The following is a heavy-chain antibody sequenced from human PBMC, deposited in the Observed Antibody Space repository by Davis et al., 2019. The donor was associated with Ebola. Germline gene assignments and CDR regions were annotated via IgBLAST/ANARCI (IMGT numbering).Heavy chain of an antibody. CDR2: ISSSSSYI. CDR1: GFTFSSYS. J-gene: IGHJ6*02. V-gene: IGHV3-21*01. Sequence: PGGSLRLSCAASGFTFSSYSMNWVRQAPGKGLEWVSSISSSSSYIYYADSVKGRFTISRDNAKNSLYLQMNSLRAEDTAVYYCARDGRVDTAMVYYYYGMDVWGQGTTVTVSS. CDR3: ARDGRVDTAMVYYYYGMDV. D-gene: IGHD5-18*01.